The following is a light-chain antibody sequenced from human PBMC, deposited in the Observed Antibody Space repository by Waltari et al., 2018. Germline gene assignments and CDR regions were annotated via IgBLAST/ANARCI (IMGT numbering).Light chain of an antibody. Sequence: DIVMTQSPDSLAVSLGERATIDCKSSQSVFYRSDHKNYLAWYQHKPGQPPMLLFYWASTREAGVPDRFSASASGTDFTLTINNLQAEDVAVYYCQQYYRSRTFGQGTKVEIK. V-gene: IGKV4-1*01. CDR3: QQYYRSRT. CDR2: WAS. J-gene: IGKJ1*01. CDR1: QSVFYRSDHKNY.